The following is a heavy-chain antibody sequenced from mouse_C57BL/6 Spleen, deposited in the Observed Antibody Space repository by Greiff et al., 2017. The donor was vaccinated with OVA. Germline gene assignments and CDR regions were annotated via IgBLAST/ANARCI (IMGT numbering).Heavy chain of an antibody. V-gene: IGHV2-9-1*01. CDR2: IWTGGGT. Sequence: VQLQQSGPGLVAPSQSLSITCTVSGFSLTSYAISWVRQPPGKGLEWLGVIWTGGGTNYNSALNSRLSISKDNSKSQVFLKMNSLQTDDTARYYCAFHYYGSSYSYAMDYWGQGTSVTVSS. J-gene: IGHJ4*01. CDR1: GFSLTSYA. CDR3: AFHYYGSSYSYAMDY. D-gene: IGHD1-1*01.